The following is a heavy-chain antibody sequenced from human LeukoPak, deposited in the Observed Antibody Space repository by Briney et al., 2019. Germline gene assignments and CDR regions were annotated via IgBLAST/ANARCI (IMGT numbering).Heavy chain of an antibody. J-gene: IGHJ6*03. CDR2: LSGSGGST. CDR1: GFTFSSYT. Sequence: GGSLRLSCAASGFTFSSYTMSWVRQAPGKGLEWVSTLSGSGGSTYHADSVKGRFSISRDNSKNTLSLQMNSLRAEDTAVYYCAKDPGKHPYYYMDVWGRGTAVTVSS. D-gene: IGHD3-10*01. CDR3: AKDPGKHPYYYMDV. V-gene: IGHV3-23*01.